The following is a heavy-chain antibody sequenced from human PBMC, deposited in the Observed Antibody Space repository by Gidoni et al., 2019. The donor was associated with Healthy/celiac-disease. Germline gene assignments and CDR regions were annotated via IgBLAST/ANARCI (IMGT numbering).Heavy chain of an antibody. CDR2: ISSNGGST. CDR3: VKGIVATIGAIFDY. CDR1: GFTFSSYA. J-gene: IGHJ4*02. V-gene: IGHV3-64D*06. D-gene: IGHD5-12*01. Sequence: EVQLVESGGGLVQPGGSLRLSCSASGFTFSSYAMHWVRQAPGKGLEYVSAISSNGGSTYYADSVKGRFTISRDNSKNTLYLQMSSLRAEDTAVYYCVKGIVATIGAIFDYWGQGTLVTVSS.